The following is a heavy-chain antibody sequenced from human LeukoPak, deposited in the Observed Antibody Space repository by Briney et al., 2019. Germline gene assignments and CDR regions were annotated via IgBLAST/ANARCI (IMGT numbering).Heavy chain of an antibody. J-gene: IGHJ4*02. CDR3: ARCSDYYYDSSGYCFLFDY. Sequence: GASEKVSCKASGYTFTSYAMNWVRQAPGQGLEWMGWINTNTGNPTYAQGFTGRFVFSLDTSVSTAYLQISSLKAEDTAVYYCARCSDYYYDSSGYCFLFDYWGQGTLVTVSS. V-gene: IGHV7-4-1*02. CDR1: GYTFTSYA. CDR2: INTNTGNP. D-gene: IGHD3-22*01.